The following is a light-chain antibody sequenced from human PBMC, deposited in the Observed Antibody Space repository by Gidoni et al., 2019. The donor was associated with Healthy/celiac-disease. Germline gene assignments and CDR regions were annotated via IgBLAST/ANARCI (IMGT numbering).Light chain of an antibody. J-gene: IGLJ2*01. V-gene: IGLV3-1*01. CDR2: QDS. CDR3: QAWDSSTVV. Sequence: SYELTQPPSVSVSPGQTASITCSGDKLGDKYACWYQQKPGQSPVLVIYQDSKRPSGIPARFSGANSGNTGTLTISGTQAMEEADYYCQAWDSSTVVFGGGTKLTVL. CDR1: KLGDKY.